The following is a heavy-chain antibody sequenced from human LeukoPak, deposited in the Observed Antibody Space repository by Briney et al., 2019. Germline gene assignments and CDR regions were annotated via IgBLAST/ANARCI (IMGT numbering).Heavy chain of an antibody. V-gene: IGHV3-15*01. CDR3: RYFDY. Sequence: GGSLRLSCAASGFIFINAWMSWVRQAPGKGLEWVGRIKSKTDGGTTDYAARVKGRFTISRDDSDNTLYLQMNSLEIEDTAVYYCRYFDYWGQGTLVTVSS. CDR2: IKSKTDGGTT. J-gene: IGHJ4*02. CDR1: GFIFINAW.